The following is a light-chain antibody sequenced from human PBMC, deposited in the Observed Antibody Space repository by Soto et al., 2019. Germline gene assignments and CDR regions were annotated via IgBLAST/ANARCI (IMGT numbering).Light chain of an antibody. CDR1: SSDVGAYNY. V-gene: IGLV2-14*01. J-gene: IGLJ2*01. Sequence: QSALTQPASVSGSPGQSITITWTETSSDVGAYNYVSWYQQHPGKAPKLMIFEVSDRPSGVSNRFSGSKSGNTASLTISGLQAEDEADYYCSSYTSSNTLVFGGGTKVTVL. CDR3: SSYTSSNTLV. CDR2: EVS.